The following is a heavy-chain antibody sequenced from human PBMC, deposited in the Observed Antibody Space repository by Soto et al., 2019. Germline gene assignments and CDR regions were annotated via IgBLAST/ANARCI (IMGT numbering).Heavy chain of an antibody. D-gene: IGHD2-2*01. CDR3: ARGVSVAVPAALSSYDDYTNYRFDS. V-gene: IGHV1-69*01. Sequence: QVQLAQSGAEVRKPGSSVKVSCRASGGSFSDFAFSWVRQAPGQGLEWMGGIIPMFAATKYAQRFPDRVTITADASTKTVYLALSSLTSDDSDVYYCARGVSVAVPAALSSYDDYTNYRFDSWGQGTLVSVSS. J-gene: IGHJ4*02. CDR2: IIPMFAAT. CDR1: GGSFSDFA.